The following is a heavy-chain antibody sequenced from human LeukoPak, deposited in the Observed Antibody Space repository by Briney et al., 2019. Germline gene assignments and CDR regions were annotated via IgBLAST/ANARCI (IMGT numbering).Heavy chain of an antibody. CDR2: ISYDANNK. CDR3: ARKGWYSDL. CDR1: GFTFSNYT. V-gene: IGHV3-30*04. J-gene: IGHJ2*01. Sequence: PGGSLRLSCAASGFTFSNYTMHWVRQAPGKGLEWVAVISYDANNKYYADSVKGRFTISRDNAKNSHYLQMNSLRAEDTAVYYCARKGWYSDLWGRGTLVSVSS.